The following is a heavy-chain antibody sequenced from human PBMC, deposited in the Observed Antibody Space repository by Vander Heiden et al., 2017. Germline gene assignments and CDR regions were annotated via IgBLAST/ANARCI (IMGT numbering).Heavy chain of an antibody. V-gene: IGHV3-23*01. CDR1: GFTFSSFV. CDR2: VSADGGTT. Sequence: EAQLLESGGDIVQPGGCLRLSCAASGFTFSSFVMSWVRQAPGKGLGWVSSVSADGGTTYYADSVKGRFTISRDNSKNRLYLDVNSLGAEDTAVYFAASGSYYGMDVWGRGTTVSVSS. D-gene: IGHD5-12*01. J-gene: IGHJ6*02. CDR3: ASGSYYGMDV.